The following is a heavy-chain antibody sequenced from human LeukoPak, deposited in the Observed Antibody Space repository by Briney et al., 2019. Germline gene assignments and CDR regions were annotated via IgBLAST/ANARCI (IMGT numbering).Heavy chain of an antibody. V-gene: IGHV4-34*01. Sequence: GSLRLCCAASGFTVSSNYMSWVRQAPGKGLERIGEINHGGSTNYNPSLKSRVTISVDTSKNQFALKLRSVTAADTAVYYCARGPGRPVWGGGAYYYYMDVWGTGTTVTVSS. D-gene: IGHD3-16*01. CDR1: GFTVSSNY. CDR2: INHGGST. CDR3: ARGPGRPVWGGGAYYYYMDV. J-gene: IGHJ6*03.